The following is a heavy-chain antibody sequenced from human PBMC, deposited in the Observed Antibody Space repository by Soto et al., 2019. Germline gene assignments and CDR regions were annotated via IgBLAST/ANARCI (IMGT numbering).Heavy chain of an antibody. CDR2: ISYDGSNK. Sequence: QVQLVESGGGVVQPGRSLRLSCTASGFTFSSYAMHWVRQSPGKGLEWVAVISYDGSNKYYADYVKGRFTISRDNSKNTMYLQMNSLRVEDTAVYYCARPYSSGWYGDLDYWGQGNLVTVSS. V-gene: IGHV3-30-3*01. D-gene: IGHD6-19*01. CDR3: ARPYSSGWYGDLDY. J-gene: IGHJ4*02. CDR1: GFTFSSYA.